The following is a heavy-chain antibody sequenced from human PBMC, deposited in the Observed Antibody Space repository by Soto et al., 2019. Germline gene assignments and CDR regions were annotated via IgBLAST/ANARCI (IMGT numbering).Heavy chain of an antibody. J-gene: IGHJ4*02. CDR2: IYYSGST. CDR3: ARHNYGSGRTYFDY. CDR1: GGSISSYY. V-gene: IGHV4-59*08. D-gene: IGHD3-10*01. Sequence: PSETLSLTCTVSGGSISSYYWSWIRQPPGKGLEWIGYIYYSGSTNYNPSLKSRVTISVDTSKNQFSLKLNSMTAADTAVYYCARHNYGSGRTYFDYWGPGTLVTVPS.